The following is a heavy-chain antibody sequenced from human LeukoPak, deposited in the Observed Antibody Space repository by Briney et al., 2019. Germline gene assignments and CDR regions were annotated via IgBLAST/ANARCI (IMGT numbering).Heavy chain of an antibody. J-gene: IGHJ4*02. CDR3: ARGRSAMTLARSYYIDY. D-gene: IGHD6-13*01. CDR2: INPNSGGT. V-gene: IGHV1-2*06. CDR1: GYTFTGYY. Sequence: ASVKVSCKASGYTFTGYYMHWVRQAPGQGLEWMGRINPNSGGTNYAQKFQGRVTMTRDTSISTAYMELSRLRSDDTAVYYCARGRSAMTLARSYYIDYWGQGTLVTVSS.